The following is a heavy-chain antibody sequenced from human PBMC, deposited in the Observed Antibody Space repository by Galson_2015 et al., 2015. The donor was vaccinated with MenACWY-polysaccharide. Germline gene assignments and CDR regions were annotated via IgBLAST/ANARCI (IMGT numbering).Heavy chain of an antibody. CDR1: GFTVRTYY. V-gene: IGHV3-53*01. D-gene: IGHD2-15*01. Sequence: SLRLSCAVSGFTVRTYYMSWVRQTPAKGLEWVAVLYNGDVTYYADSVKGRFTISRDSSKHSLSLQMNSLRAEDTAVYYCARGPRYTDYSGGQSYFDHWGQGTLVAVSS. CDR3: ARGPRYTDYSGGQSYFDH. J-gene: IGHJ4*02. CDR2: LYNGDVT.